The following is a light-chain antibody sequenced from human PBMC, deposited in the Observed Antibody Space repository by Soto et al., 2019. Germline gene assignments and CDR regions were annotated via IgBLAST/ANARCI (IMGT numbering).Light chain of an antibody. CDR3: AAWDDSLNGVL. CDR1: SSNIGGNT. Sequence: QSVLTQPPSASGTPGQRVTISCSGSSSNIGGNTVNWYQHVPGTAPKLLIYTNNQRPSGVPDRFSGSKSVTSASLAISGLQSEDEADYYCAAWDDSLNGVLFGGGTKLTVL. V-gene: IGLV1-44*01. CDR2: TNN. J-gene: IGLJ2*01.